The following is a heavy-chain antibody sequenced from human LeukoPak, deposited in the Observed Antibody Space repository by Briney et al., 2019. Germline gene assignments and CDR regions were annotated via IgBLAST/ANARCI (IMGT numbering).Heavy chain of an antibody. D-gene: IGHD3-22*01. CDR3: ARDTDYYDSTRGFDP. J-gene: IGHJ5*02. CDR2: IYYSGST. Sequence: KPSETLSLTCTVSGGSISSYCWSWIRQPPGKGLEWIGYIYYSGSTNYNPSLKSRVTISVDTSKNQFSLKLSSVTAADTAVYYCARDTDYYDSTRGFDPWGQGTLVTVSS. V-gene: IGHV4-59*01. CDR1: GGSISSYC.